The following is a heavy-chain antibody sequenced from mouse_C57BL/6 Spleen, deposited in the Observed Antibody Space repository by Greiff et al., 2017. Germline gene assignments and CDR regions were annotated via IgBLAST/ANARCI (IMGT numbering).Heavy chain of an antibody. J-gene: IGHJ1*03. CDR2: IYPGSGNT. CDR3: ARNYYSNWYFDV. D-gene: IGHD2-5*01. CDR1: GYSFTSYY. Sequence: VQRVESGPELVKPGASVKISCKASGYSFTSYYIHWVKQRPGQGLEWIGWIYPGSGNTKYNEKFKGKATLTADTSSSTAYMQLSSLTSEDSAVYYCARNYYSNWYFDVWGTGTTVTVSS. V-gene: IGHV1-66*01.